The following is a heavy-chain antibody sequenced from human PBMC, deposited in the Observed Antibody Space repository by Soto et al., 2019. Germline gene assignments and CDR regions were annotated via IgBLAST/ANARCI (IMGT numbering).Heavy chain of an antibody. Sequence: PSETLSLTCTVSGGSISSGGYYWSWIRQHPGTGLEWIGHISYSGSTYYNPSLKSRVTISVDRSKNQFSLKLSSVTAADTAVYYCARGQVVAAQHWGQGTLVTVSS. CDR1: GGSISSGGYY. CDR3: ARGQVVAAQH. D-gene: IGHD2-15*01. J-gene: IGHJ4*02. CDR2: ISYSGST. V-gene: IGHV4-30-4*01.